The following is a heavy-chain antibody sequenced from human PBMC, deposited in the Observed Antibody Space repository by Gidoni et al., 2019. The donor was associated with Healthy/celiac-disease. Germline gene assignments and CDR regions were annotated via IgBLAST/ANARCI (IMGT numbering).Heavy chain of an antibody. CDR2: IRSKAYGGTT. CDR3: TSRLGTPIRPFDY. D-gene: IGHD1-1*01. V-gene: IGHV3-49*05. CDR1: AFTFGAYA. Sequence: EVQLVESAGGLLKPGRSLRLSCTSSAFTFGAYAMSWFRQAPGKGLEWVGFIRSKAYGGTTEYAASVKGRFTISRDDSKSIAYLQMNSLKTEDTAVYYCTSRLGTPIRPFDYGGQGTLVTVSS. J-gene: IGHJ4*02.